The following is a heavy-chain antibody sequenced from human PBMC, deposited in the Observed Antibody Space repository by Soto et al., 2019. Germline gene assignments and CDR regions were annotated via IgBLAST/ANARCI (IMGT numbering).Heavy chain of an antibody. V-gene: IGHV3-30-3*01. D-gene: IGHD6-19*01. J-gene: IGHJ4*02. CDR1: GFTLNSYV. CDR2: MSYDGSEN. CDR3: ARERSSGWYQFDY. Sequence: QVQLVQSGGGVVQPGRPLRLSCAASGFTLNSYVMHWVRQAPGKGLEWVALMSYDGSENYYADSVKGRFTISRDNSKNTLYLLMNSLRTEDTAVYYCARERSSGWYQFDYWGQGTLVTVSS.